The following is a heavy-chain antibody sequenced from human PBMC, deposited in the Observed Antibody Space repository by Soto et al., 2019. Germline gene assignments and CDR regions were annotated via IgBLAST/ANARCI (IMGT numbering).Heavy chain of an antibody. CDR3: ARDPKTSGGQHWAFNYYDS. CDR2: IYPGDSDT. Sequence: GESLKISCKGSGYSSTSYWIGWVRQMPGKGLEWMGIIYPGDSDTRYSPSFQGQVTISADKSISTAYLQWSSLKASDTAMYYCARDPKTSGGQHWAFNYYDSWGQGTLVTVSS. D-gene: IGHD7-27*01. J-gene: IGHJ4*02. CDR1: GYSSTSYW. V-gene: IGHV5-51*01.